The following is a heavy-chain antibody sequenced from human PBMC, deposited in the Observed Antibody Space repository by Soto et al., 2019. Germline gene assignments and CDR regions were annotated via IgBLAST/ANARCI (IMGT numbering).Heavy chain of an antibody. V-gene: IGHV4-34*01. CDR3: ARSLAARAYYGMDV. CDR2: INHSGST. CDR1: GGSFSGYY. D-gene: IGHD6-6*01. J-gene: IGHJ6*04. Sequence: SETLSLTCAVYGGSFSGYYWSWIRQPPGKGLEWIGEINHSGSTNYNPSLKSRVTISVDTSKNQFSLKLSSVTAADTAVYYCARSLAARAYYGMDVWGKGTTVTVSS.